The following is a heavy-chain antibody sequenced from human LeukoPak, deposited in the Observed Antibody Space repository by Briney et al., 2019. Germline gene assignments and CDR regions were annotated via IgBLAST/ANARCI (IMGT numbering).Heavy chain of an antibody. D-gene: IGHD3-3*01. CDR3: ARADFWSGYCDY. J-gene: IGHJ4*02. Sequence: GGSLRLSCAASGFTFSSYAMSWVRQAPGKGLEWVSAISGSGGSTYYADSVKGRFTISRDNAKNSLYLQMNSLRAEDTAVYYCARADFWSGYCDYWGQGTLVTVSS. CDR2: ISGSGGST. V-gene: IGHV3-23*01. CDR1: GFTFSSYA.